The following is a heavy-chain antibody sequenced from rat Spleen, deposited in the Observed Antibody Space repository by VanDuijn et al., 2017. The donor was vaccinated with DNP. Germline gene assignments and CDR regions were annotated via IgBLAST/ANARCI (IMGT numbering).Heavy chain of an antibody. J-gene: IGHJ2*01. Sequence: EVQLVESGGGLVQPGRSLKLSCAASGLTFSDYNMAWVRQAPKKGLECVAYISYHGGSTYYGDSVKGRFTISRDNAKTTLYLQMNSLRSEDMATYYCARWGGDYFDYWGQGVMVTVSS. CDR2: ISYHGGST. CDR1: GLTFSDYN. V-gene: IGHV5-22*01. CDR3: ARWGGDYFDY.